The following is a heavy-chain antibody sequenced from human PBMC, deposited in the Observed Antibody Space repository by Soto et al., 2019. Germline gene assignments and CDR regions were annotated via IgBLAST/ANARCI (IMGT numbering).Heavy chain of an antibody. CDR2: ISYDGSNK. Sequence: VQLLESGGGLVQPGGSLRLSCAASGFTFSSYAMHWVRQAPGKGLEWVAVISYDGSNKYYADSVKGRFTISRDNSKNTLYLQMNSLRAEDTAVYYCARDIAALQVRYYYYGMDVWGQGTTVTVSS. CDR1: GFTFSSYA. D-gene: IGHD6-13*01. J-gene: IGHJ6*02. CDR3: ARDIAALQVRYYYYGMDV. V-gene: IGHV3-30-3*01.